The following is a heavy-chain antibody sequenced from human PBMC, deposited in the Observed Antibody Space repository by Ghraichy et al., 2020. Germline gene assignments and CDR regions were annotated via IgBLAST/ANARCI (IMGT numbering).Heavy chain of an antibody. J-gene: IGHJ4*02. Sequence: SETLSLTCTVSGGSVSSGSYYWSWIRQPPGKGLEWIGYIVYSGSTNYNSSLKSRVTISVDTSKNQFYLRLSSVTAADTAVYYCARDRGQWLVPFDHWGQGTLVTVSS. D-gene: IGHD6-19*01. CDR2: IVYSGST. CDR3: ARDRGQWLVPFDH. CDR1: GGSVSSGSYY. V-gene: IGHV4-61*01.